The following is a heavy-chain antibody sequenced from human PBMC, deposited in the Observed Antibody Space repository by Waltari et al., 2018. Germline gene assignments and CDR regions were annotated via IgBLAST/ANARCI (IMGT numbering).Heavy chain of an antibody. D-gene: IGHD3-10*01. V-gene: IGHV3-9*01. Sequence: EVQLVESGGGLVQPGRSLRLSCAASGFSFDDYHMHWVRQAPGRGLEWVSGISWNSGSIGYADSVQGRFTISRDNAKNFLYLQMNSLRAEDTALYYCAKDGVFSGTSPYYFDHWGQGTLVTVSS. J-gene: IGHJ4*02. CDR2: ISWNSGSI. CDR1: GFSFDDYH. CDR3: AKDGVFSGTSPYYFDH.